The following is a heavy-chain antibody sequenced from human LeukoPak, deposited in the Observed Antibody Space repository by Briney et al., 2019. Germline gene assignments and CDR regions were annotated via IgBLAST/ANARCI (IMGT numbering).Heavy chain of an antibody. CDR2: IYSGGST. D-gene: IGHD1-26*01. V-gene: IGHV3-66*01. CDR1: GFTVSSNY. J-gene: IGHJ4*02. Sequence: PGGSLRLSCAASGFTVSSNYMSWVRQAPGKGLEWVSVIYSGGSTYYADSVKGRFTISRDNSKNTLYLQMNSLRAEDTAVYYCARDRGGSYLGGYFDYWGQGTLVTVSS. CDR3: ARDRGGSYLGGYFDY.